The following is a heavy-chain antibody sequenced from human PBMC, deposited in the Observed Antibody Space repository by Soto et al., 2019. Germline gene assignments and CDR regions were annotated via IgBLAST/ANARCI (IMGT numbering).Heavy chain of an antibody. Sequence: ASVKVSCKASGYTFTSYAMHRVRQAPGQRLEWMGWINAGNGNTKYSQKFQGRVTITRDTSASTAYMELSSLRSEDTAVYYCAREDSSGWYRADYYYYYGMDVWGQGTTVTVSS. CDR3: AREDSSGWYRADYYYYYGMDV. D-gene: IGHD6-19*01. J-gene: IGHJ6*02. CDR1: GYTFTSYA. CDR2: INAGNGNT. V-gene: IGHV1-3*01.